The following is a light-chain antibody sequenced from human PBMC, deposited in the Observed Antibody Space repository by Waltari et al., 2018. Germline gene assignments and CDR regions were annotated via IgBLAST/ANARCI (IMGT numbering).Light chain of an antibody. CDR3: QQYDTSPGT. J-gene: IGKJ2*01. V-gene: IGKV3-20*01. Sequence: EIVLTQSPSTLSLSAGDIATLSCRASQSLSVAYLAWYQHKSGQAPRLLIYGASYRATGIPDRFSGSGSGTDFTLTITRLEPDDFAVYYCQQYDTSPGTFGQGTKLEI. CDR1: QSLSVAY. CDR2: GAS.